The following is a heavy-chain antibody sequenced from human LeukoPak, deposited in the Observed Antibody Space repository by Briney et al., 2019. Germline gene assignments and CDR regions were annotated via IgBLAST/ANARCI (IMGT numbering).Heavy chain of an antibody. CDR2: IYYSGST. CDR1: GGSISSYY. V-gene: IGHV4-59*01. J-gene: IGHJ5*02. Sequence: SETLSLTCTVSGGSISSYYWSWIRQPPGKGLEWIGYIYYSGSTNYNPSLKSRVTISVDTSKNQFSLKLSSVTAADTAVYYCARNRGYYDSSGVCWFDPWGQGILVTVSS. CDR3: ARNRGYYDSSGVCWFDP. D-gene: IGHD3-22*01.